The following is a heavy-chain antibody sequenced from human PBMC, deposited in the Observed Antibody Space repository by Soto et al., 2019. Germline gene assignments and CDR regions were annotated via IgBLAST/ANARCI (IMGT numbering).Heavy chain of an antibody. CDR2: ISPTGATI. CDR3: ARDAGNSGYGMDV. Sequence: EVQVVESGGGLVQPGGSLRLSCAASRFTFSRYAMNWVRQAPGKGLEWVSHISPTGATIYYADSVKGRFTISRDNAQKSLLLQMNSQRGEDTAVYFCARDAGNSGYGMDVWVHGTTVTVSS. CDR1: RFTFSRYA. J-gene: IGHJ6*02. V-gene: IGHV3-48*01. D-gene: IGHD5-12*01.